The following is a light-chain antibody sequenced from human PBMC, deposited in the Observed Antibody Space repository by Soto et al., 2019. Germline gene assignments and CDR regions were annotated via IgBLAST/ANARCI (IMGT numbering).Light chain of an antibody. CDR1: SSNIGAGYD. CDR3: QSYDSSLSGYV. J-gene: IGLJ1*01. CDR2: GNS. Sequence: QSVLTQPPSVSGAPGQRVTISCTGSSSNIGAGYDVHWYQQLPGTAPKLLIYGNSNRPSGVPDRFSGSKSGTSASLAITGLQAEYEAVYYCQSYDSSLSGYVFGTGTKVTVL. V-gene: IGLV1-40*01.